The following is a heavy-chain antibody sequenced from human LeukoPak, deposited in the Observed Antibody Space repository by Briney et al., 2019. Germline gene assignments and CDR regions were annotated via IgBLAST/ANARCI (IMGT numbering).Heavy chain of an antibody. Sequence: SETLSLTCTVSGGSISGNYWSWIRQPPGQGLEWIAYIHSSGYTNYNPSLKSRVTISVDTSKNQFSLKLSSVTAADTAVYYCYNYYDSSGYYGDYWGQGTLVTVSS. CDR3: YNYYDSSGYYGDY. CDR2: IHSSGYT. D-gene: IGHD3-22*01. CDR1: GGSISGNY. V-gene: IGHV4-4*09. J-gene: IGHJ4*02.